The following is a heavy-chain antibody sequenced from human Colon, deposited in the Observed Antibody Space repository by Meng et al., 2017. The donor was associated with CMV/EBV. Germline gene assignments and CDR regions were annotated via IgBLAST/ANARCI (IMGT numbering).Heavy chain of an antibody. CDR2: INHDGSAD. D-gene: IGHD3-16*01. Sequence: EVQLVESGGDLVQPGGSLRLSCAASGFTFSSYWMDWVRQVPGKGLELVAIINHDGSADYYVDSVKGRLTVSRDNAKNSLYPQLNSLRVDDTAIYFCARDVRFGLFDLWGPGTLVTVSS. J-gene: IGHJ2*01. CDR3: ARDVRFGLFDL. CDR1: GFTFSSYW. V-gene: IGHV3-7*04.